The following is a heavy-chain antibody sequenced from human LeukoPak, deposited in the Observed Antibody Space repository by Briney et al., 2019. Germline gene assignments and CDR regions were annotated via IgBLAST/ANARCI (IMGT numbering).Heavy chain of an antibody. Sequence: PGRSLRLSCAASGFTFSSYAMHWVRQAPGKGLEWVAVISYDGSNKYYADSVKGRFTISRDNSKNTLYPQMNSLRAEDTAVYYCARDPPGSSGWYGVDYWGQGTLVTVSS. CDR1: GFTFSSYA. CDR2: ISYDGSNK. CDR3: ARDPPGSSGWYGVDY. J-gene: IGHJ4*02. V-gene: IGHV3-30-3*01. D-gene: IGHD6-19*01.